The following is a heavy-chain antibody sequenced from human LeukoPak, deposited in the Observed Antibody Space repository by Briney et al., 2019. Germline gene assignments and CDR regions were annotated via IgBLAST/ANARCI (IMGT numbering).Heavy chain of an antibody. CDR1: GYTFTSYD. V-gene: IGHV1-69*13. CDR2: IIPIFGTA. J-gene: IGHJ5*02. Sequence: SVKVSCKASGYTFTSYDISWVRQAPGQGLEWMRGIIPIFGTANYAQKFQGRVTITADESTSTAYMELSSLRSEDTAVYYCARGKNWFDPWGQGTLVTVSS. CDR3: ARGKNWFDP.